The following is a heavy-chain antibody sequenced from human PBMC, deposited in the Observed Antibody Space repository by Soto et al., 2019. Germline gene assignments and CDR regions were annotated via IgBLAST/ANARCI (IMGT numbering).Heavy chain of an antibody. CDR3: ARAMNTVTTSYVY. D-gene: IGHD4-17*01. Sequence: SETLSLTCAVYGGSFSGYYWSWIRQPPGKGLEWIGEINHSGSTNYNPSLKSRVTISVDTSKNQFSLKLSSVTAADTAVYYCARAMNTVTTSYVYWGQGTLVTVSS. CDR2: INHSGST. CDR1: GGSFSGYY. V-gene: IGHV4-34*01. J-gene: IGHJ4*02.